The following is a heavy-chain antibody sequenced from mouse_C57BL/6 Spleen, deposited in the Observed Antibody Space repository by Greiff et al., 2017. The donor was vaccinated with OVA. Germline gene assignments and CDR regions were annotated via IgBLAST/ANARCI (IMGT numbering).Heavy chain of an antibody. V-gene: IGHV1-69*01. CDR3: AIYDYDAMDY. CDR1: GYTFTSYW. CDR2: IDPSDSYT. D-gene: IGHD2-3*01. Sequence: QVQLQQPGAELVMPGASVKLSCKASGYTFTSYWMHWVKQRPGQGLEWIGEIDPSDSYTNYNQKFKSKSTLTVDKSSSTAYMQLSSLTSEDSAVYYCAIYDYDAMDYWGQGTTVTVSS. J-gene: IGHJ4*01.